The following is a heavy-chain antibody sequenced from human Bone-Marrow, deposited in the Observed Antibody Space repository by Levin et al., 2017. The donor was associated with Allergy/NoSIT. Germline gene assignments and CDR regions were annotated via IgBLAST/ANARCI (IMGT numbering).Heavy chain of an antibody. CDR1: GVSITGSTYY. CDR3: ARGILTGYLGGDF. J-gene: IGHJ4*02. CDR2: IYYTGST. V-gene: IGHV4-39*01. D-gene: IGHD3-9*01. Sequence: SETLSLTCSVSGVSITGSTYYCAWIRQPPGKGLEWIGSIYYTGSTYYNPSLRSRASISRDTSKNQFSLRLKSVTAADTAVYYCARGILTGYLGGDFWGRGTLVTVSS.